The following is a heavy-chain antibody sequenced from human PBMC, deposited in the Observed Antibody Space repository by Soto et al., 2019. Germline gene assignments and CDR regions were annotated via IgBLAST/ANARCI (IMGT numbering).Heavy chain of an antibody. V-gene: IGHV3-11*06. CDR3: AREGIAAAAYLDY. CDR1: GFTFSDYY. CDR2: ISSSSSYT. D-gene: IGHD6-13*01. Sequence: GGSLRLSCAASGFTFSDYYMSWIRQAPGKGLEWVSYISSSSSYTNYADSVKGRFTISRDNAKNSLYLQMNSLRAEDTAVYYCAREGIAAAAYLDYWGQGTLVTVSS. J-gene: IGHJ4*02.